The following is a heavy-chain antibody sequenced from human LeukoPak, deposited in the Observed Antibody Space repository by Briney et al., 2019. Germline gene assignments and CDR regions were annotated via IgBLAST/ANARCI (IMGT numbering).Heavy chain of an antibody. Sequence: RGSLRLSCVGSGFTFRSHAMSWVRQAPEKGLEFVSGIYENGGTTYYADSVKGRFSISRDNSKNTLYLQMDSLRGEDTAVYYCAKDFRIGYSAHFDYWGQGALVTVSS. CDR2: IYENGGTT. J-gene: IGHJ4*02. V-gene: IGHV3-23*01. CDR3: AKDFRIGYSAHFDY. D-gene: IGHD2-21*01. CDR1: GFTFRSHA.